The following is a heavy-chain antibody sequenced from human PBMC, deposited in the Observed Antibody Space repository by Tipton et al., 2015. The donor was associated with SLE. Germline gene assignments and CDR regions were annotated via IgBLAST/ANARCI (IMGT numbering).Heavy chain of an antibody. J-gene: IGHJ2*01. CDR2: INHSGST. Sequence: TLSLTCAVYGGSFSGYYWSWIRQPPGKGMELIGEINHSGSTNYNPSLTSRVTMSVDTSKKQFSLKLSSVTAADTAVYYCARGGELGRGYWYFDLWGRGTLVTVSS. V-gene: IGHV4-34*01. CDR3: ARGGELGRGYWYFDL. D-gene: IGHD7-27*01. CDR1: GGSFSGYY.